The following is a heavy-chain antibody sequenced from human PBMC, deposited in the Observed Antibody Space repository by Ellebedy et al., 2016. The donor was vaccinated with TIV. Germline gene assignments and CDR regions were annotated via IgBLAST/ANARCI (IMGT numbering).Heavy chain of an antibody. V-gene: IGHV3-23*01. CDR3: SKNSVTAAASDVDS. CDR1: GFTVSSNY. Sequence: GESLKISCAASGFTVSSNYMSWVRQAPGKGLEWVSTVSGSGNSTYYADSMKGRFTISRDNSKKTLYLQMNSLRAEETAVYYCSKNSVTAAASDVDSWGRGSLVTVSS. D-gene: IGHD6-13*01. CDR2: VSGSGNST. J-gene: IGHJ4*02.